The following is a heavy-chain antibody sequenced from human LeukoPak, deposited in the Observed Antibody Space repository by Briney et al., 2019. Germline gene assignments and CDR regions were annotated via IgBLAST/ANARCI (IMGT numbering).Heavy chain of an antibody. D-gene: IGHD5-18*01. Sequence: SETLSLTCAVYGGSFSGYYWSWIRQPPGKGLEWIGEINHSGSTNYNPSLKSRVTISVDTSKNQFSLKLSSVNAADTAVYYCARGRGIQLWFYYYMDVWGKGTTVTVSS. CDR1: GGSFSGYY. J-gene: IGHJ6*03. CDR2: INHSGST. V-gene: IGHV4-34*01. CDR3: ARGRGIQLWFYYYMDV.